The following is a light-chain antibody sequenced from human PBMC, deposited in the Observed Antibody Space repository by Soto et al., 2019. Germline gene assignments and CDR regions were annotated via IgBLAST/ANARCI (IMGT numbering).Light chain of an antibody. V-gene: IGLV2-14*01. CDR1: SSDVGGYNY. CDR3: SSYTSSVVV. Sequence: QSVLTQPASVSGSPGQSITISCTGTSSDVGGYNYVSWYQQHPGKAPKLMIYDVSNRPLGVSNRFSGSKSGNTASLTISGLQAEDEADYYCSSYTSSVVVFGGGTQLTVL. CDR2: DVS. J-gene: IGLJ2*01.